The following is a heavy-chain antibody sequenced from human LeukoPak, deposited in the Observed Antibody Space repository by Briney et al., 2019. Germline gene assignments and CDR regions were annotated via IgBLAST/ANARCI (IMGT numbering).Heavy chain of an antibody. Sequence: ASVKVSCKASGYTFTSYDINWVRQAAGQGLEWMGWMNPNSGNTGCAQKFQGRVTMTRNTSISTAYMELSSLRSEYTAVYYCARVGYCSSSTCYYWFDPWGQGTLVTVSS. D-gene: IGHD2-2*01. J-gene: IGHJ5*02. V-gene: IGHV1-8*01. CDR3: ARVGYCSSSTCYYWFDP. CDR2: MNPNSGNT. CDR1: GYTFTSYD.